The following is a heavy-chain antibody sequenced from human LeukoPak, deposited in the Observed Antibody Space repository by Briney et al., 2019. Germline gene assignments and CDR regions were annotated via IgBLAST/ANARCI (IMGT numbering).Heavy chain of an antibody. CDR2: ISSSSSYI. CDR3: AFNYYDSSGYYYYYGMDV. Sequence: GGSLRLSCAASGFTFSSYSMNWVRQAPGKGLEWVSSISSSSSYIYYADSVKGRFTISRDNAKNSLYLQMNSLRAEDTAVYYCAFNYYDSSGYYYYYGMDVWGQGTTVTVSS. CDR1: GFTFSSYS. V-gene: IGHV3-21*04. J-gene: IGHJ6*02. D-gene: IGHD3-22*01.